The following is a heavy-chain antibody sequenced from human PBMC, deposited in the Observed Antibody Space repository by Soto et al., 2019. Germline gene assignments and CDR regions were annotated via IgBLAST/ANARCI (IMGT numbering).Heavy chain of an antibody. V-gene: IGHV3-23*01. CDR1: GFIFSSCV. Sequence: EVHLLESGGGLVQPGESLRLSCGASGFIFSSCVMTWVRQAPGKELEWVSSITNNGAGTHYADSVKGRFTISRDNSKNTVFLQMNNLRAEDTAVYYCAKGLNNGRWYAADWGQGTLVTVSS. D-gene: IGHD6-13*01. J-gene: IGHJ4*02. CDR3: AKGLNNGRWYAAD. CDR2: ITNNGAGT.